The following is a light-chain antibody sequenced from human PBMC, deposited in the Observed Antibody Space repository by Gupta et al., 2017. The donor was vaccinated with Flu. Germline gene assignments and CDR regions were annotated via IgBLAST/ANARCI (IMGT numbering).Light chain of an antibody. J-gene: IGKJ1*01. V-gene: IGKV3-15*01. CDR2: GAS. CDR3: QQYNNWPPWT. CDR1: QSVSSN. Sequence: EIVMTQSPATLSVSPGERATLSCRASQSVSSNLAWYQLQPGQAPRLLIYGASTRATGIPARFSGSGSGTEFTLTISSLQSEDFSFYYCQQYNNWPPWTFGQGTKVEIK.